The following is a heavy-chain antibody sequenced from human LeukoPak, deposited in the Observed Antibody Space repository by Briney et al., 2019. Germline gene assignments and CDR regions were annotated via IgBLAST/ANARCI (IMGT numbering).Heavy chain of an antibody. Sequence: GASLRLSCAASGFTFSSYAMNWVRQAPGKGLEWVSSINDSGDRTYYADSVKGRFTISRDNSKNTLHLQMNSLRAEDTAVYYCANRYGSPAVANWGQGTLVTVSS. CDR1: GFTFSSYA. CDR2: INDSGDRT. J-gene: IGHJ4*02. D-gene: IGHD4-17*01. CDR3: ANRYGSPAVAN. V-gene: IGHV3-23*01.